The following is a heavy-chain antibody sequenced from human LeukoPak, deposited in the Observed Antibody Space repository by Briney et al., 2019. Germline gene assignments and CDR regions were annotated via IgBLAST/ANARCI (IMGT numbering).Heavy chain of an antibody. Sequence: AGGSLRLSCAASGFTFSSYAMSWVRQAPGKGLEWLAYIPSSGSTIYYADYVKGRFTISRDNAKNSLYLQMNSLRAEDTAVYYCARGGWNYVFNYWGQGTLVTVSS. CDR3: ARGGWNYVFNY. CDR2: IPSSGSTI. J-gene: IGHJ4*02. V-gene: IGHV3-48*03. CDR1: GFTFSSYA. D-gene: IGHD1-7*01.